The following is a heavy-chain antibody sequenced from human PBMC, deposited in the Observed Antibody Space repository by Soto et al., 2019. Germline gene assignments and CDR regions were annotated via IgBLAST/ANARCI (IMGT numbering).Heavy chain of an antibody. J-gene: IGHJ5*02. CDR3: AREPVVVVAANNWFDP. V-gene: IGHV1-18*01. D-gene: IGHD2-15*01. CDR1: GYTFTGYG. CDR2: ISAYNGNT. Sequence: GASVKVSCKASGYTFTGYGISWVRQAPGQGLEWMGWISAYNGNTNYAQKLQGRVTMTTDTSTSTAYMELRSLRSDDTAVYYCAREPVVVVAANNWFDPWGQGTLVTVSS.